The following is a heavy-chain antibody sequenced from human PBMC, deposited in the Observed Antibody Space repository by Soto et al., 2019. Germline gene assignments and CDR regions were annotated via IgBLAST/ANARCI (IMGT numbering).Heavy chain of an antibody. CDR2: IIPIFGTA. CDR3: ASPSLRYFDWFKGAFDI. V-gene: IGHV1-69*13. J-gene: IGHJ3*02. CDR1: GGTFSSYA. Sequence: VASVKVSCKASGGTFSSYAISWVRQAPGQGLEWMGGIIPIFGTANYAQKFQGRVTITADESTSTAYMELSSLRSEDTAVYYCASPSLRYFDWFKGAFDIWGQGTMVTVSS. D-gene: IGHD3-9*01.